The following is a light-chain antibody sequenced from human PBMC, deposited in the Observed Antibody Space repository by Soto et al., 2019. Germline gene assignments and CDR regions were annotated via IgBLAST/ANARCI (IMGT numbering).Light chain of an antibody. CDR1: SSDVGGYNY. J-gene: IGLJ1*01. Sequence: QSALTQPAYVSGSPGQSITISCTGTSSDVGGYNYFSWYQQHPGKAPKLMIYEVSNRPSGVSNRFSGSKSGNTASLTISGLQAEDEADYYCCSYAGSSTDVFGTGTKLTVL. V-gene: IGLV2-14*01. CDR2: EVS. CDR3: CSYAGSSTDV.